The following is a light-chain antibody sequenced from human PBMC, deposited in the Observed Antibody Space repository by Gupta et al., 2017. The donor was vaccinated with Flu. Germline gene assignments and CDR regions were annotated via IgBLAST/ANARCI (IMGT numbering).Light chain of an antibody. CDR1: QSISSY. CDR2: AAS. Sequence: PSSLSASVGDRVTITCRASQSISSYLNWYQQKPRKAPKLLIYAASSLQSGVPSRFSGSGSGTDFTLTISSLQPEDFATYYCQQSYSTPPTFGQGTKVEIK. CDR3: QQSYSTPPT. J-gene: IGKJ1*01. V-gene: IGKV1-39*01.